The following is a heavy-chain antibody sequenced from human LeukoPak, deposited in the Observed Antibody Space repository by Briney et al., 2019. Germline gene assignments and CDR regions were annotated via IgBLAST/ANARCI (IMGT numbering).Heavy chain of an antibody. Sequence: GGSLRLSCAASGFTFSSYSMNWVRQAPGKGLEWVSSISSSSSYIYYADSVKGRFTISRDNAKNSLYLQMNSLRAEDTAVYYCARSATYYYDSSGYYPDAFDIWGQGTMVTVSS. D-gene: IGHD3-22*01. CDR2: ISSSSSYI. V-gene: IGHV3-21*01. CDR1: GFTFSSYS. J-gene: IGHJ3*02. CDR3: ARSATYYYDSSGYYPDAFDI.